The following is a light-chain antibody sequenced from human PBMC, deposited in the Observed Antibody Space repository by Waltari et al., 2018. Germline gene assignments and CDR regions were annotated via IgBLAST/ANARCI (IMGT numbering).Light chain of an antibody. CDR1: TGAVTTGHS. J-gene: IGLJ3*02. V-gene: IGLV7-46*01. CDR3: FLSYSGARV. CDR2: DTT. Sequence: QAVVTQEPSLTVSPGGTVTLTCGSSTGAVTTGHSPYWFQQKPGQAPKTLIYDTTDRHSWTHARFSGSLVGDKAALTLSGAQPEDEADYYCFLSYSGARVIGGGTKLTVL.